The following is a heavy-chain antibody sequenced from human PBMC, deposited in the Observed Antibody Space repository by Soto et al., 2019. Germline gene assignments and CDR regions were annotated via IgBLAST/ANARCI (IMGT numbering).Heavy chain of an antibody. CDR1: GDSISLFF. CDR3: ARHLIVGSATSKFYYGMDV. J-gene: IGHJ6*02. V-gene: IGHV4-59*08. Sequence: SESLSPNSNVSGDSISLFFCICIRQPQGKELEWIGYMYHSGSANYNPSLKSRVTMAVDTSKNQFSLNLNSVTAADTAVYYCARHLIVGSATSKFYYGMDVWGQGTTVT. D-gene: IGHD1-26*01. CDR2: MYHSGSA.